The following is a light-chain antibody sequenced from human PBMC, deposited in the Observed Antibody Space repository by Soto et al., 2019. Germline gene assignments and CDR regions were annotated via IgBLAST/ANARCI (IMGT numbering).Light chain of an antibody. J-gene: IGLJ2*01. CDR2: DVN. CDR1: SSDVGGYTY. V-gene: IGLV2-11*01. Sequence: QSALTQPRSVSGSPGQSVTISCTGTSSDVGGYTYVSWYQQHPGKAPKLVIYDVNERPSGVPDRFSGSKSGNTASLTISGLQAEDEADYYCSSYATSNNLIFGGGTKLTVL. CDR3: SSYATSNNLI.